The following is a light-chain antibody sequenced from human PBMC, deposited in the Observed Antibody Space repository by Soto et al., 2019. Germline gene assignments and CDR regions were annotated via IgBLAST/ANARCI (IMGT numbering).Light chain of an antibody. Sequence: QSVLTQPPSVSGAPRQRVTISCSGSSSNIGNNAVNWYQQFPGRAPKLLIYYDDLLPSGVSDRFSGSKSGTSASLAISGLQSEEEADYYCATWDDSLNGQVFGGGTKLTVL. V-gene: IGLV1-36*01. J-gene: IGLJ2*01. CDR2: YDD. CDR3: ATWDDSLNGQV. CDR1: SSNIGNNA.